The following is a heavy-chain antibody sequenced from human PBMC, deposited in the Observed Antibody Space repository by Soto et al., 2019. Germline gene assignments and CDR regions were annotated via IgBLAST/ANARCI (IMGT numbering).Heavy chain of an antibody. Sequence: LSLTCSVSGYSVTSSDYYWAWIRQPPGKGLEWIGSMFYSGLTYYNPSLKSRVTLSVDTSKNQFSVRLNSVSAADTAVYYCAPLSVSLSGPYGIHVWGQGTTVTVSS. J-gene: IGHJ6*02. CDR1: GYSVTSSDYY. D-gene: IGHD2-15*01. CDR3: APLSVSLSGPYGIHV. CDR2: MFYSGLT. V-gene: IGHV4-39*01.